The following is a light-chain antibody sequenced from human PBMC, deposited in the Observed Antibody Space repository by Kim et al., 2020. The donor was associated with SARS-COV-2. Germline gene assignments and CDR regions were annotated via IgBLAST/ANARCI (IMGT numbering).Light chain of an antibody. Sequence: EIVLTQSPGTLSLSPGERATLSCRASHSVSGNYLAWYQHKPGQAPRVFIYGVSRRATGITDRFSGSGSGTEFTITISRLEPEDFAMYYCQQYAKAPDTFGQGTRLEIK. J-gene: IGKJ5*01. CDR2: GVS. CDR1: HSVSGNY. V-gene: IGKV3-20*01. CDR3: QQYAKAPDT.